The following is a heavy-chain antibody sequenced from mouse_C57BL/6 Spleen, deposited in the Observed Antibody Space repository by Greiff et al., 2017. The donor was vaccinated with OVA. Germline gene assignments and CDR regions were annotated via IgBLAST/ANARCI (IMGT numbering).Heavy chain of an antibody. CDR1: GYTFTSYW. CDR2: IHPNSGST. CDR3: ARGGVTGTLFDY. J-gene: IGHJ2*01. D-gene: IGHD4-1*01. Sequence: VQLQQPGAELVKPGASVKLSCKASGYTFTSYWMHWVKQRPGQGLEWIGMIHPNSGSTNYNEKFKSKATLTVDKSSSTAYMQLSSLTSEDSAVYYCARGGVTGTLFDYWGQGTTLTVSS. V-gene: IGHV1-64*01.